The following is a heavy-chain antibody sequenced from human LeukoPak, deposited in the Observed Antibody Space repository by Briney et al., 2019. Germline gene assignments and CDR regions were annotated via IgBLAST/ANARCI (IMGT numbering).Heavy chain of an antibody. CDR1: GGSISSYY. CDR3: ARASDDSDRYQPSHAFDI. D-gene: IGHD2-2*01. Sequence: SETLSLTCTVSGGSISSYYWSWIRQPPGKGLEWIGYIYCSGSTNYNPSLKSRVTLLVDTSKNQFSLKLSSVTAADTAVYYCARASDDSDRYQPSHAFDIWGQGTMVTVSS. V-gene: IGHV4-59*08. J-gene: IGHJ3*02. CDR2: IYCSGST.